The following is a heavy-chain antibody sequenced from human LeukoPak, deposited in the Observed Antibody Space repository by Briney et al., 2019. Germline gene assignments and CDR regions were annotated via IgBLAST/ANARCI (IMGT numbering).Heavy chain of an antibody. CDR2: IYYSGST. J-gene: IGHJ4*02. D-gene: IGHD1-1*01. Sequence: MTSETLSLTCTVSGGSISSSSYYWGWIREPPGKGLEWIGSIYYSGSTYYNPSLKSRVTISVDTSKNQFSLKLSSVTAADTAVYYCASRYNRDDGGAFDYWGQGTLVTVSS. CDR3: ASRYNRDDGGAFDY. CDR1: GGSISSSSYY. V-gene: IGHV4-39*01.